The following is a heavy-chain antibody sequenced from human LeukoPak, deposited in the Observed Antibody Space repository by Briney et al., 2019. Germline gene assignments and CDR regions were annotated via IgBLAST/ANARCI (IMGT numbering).Heavy chain of an antibody. CDR2: IYYSGST. D-gene: IGHD3-22*01. Sequence: SETLSLTCTVSGGSISSGDYYWSWIRQPPGKGLEWIGYIYYSGSTYYNPSLKSRVTISVDTSKNQFSLKLSSVTAADTAVYYCARAGVVDTEGEDYWGQGTPVTVSS. V-gene: IGHV4-30-4*01. CDR1: GGSISSGDYY. J-gene: IGHJ4*02. CDR3: ARAGVVDTEGEDY.